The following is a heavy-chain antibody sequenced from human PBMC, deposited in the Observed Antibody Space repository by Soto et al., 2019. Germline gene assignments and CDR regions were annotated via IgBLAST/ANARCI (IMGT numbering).Heavy chain of an antibody. D-gene: IGHD3-3*01. CDR2: INHSGST. Sequence: SETLSLTCAVYGGSFSGYYWSWIRQPPGKGLEWIGEINHSGSTNYNPSLKSRVTISVDTSKNQFSLKLSSVTAADTAVYYCARKFPSYYAFWSGYVGSPSYLDIWGQGTMVTVSS. V-gene: IGHV4-34*01. J-gene: IGHJ3*02. CDR1: GGSFSGYY. CDR3: ARKFPSYYAFWSGYVGSPSYLDI.